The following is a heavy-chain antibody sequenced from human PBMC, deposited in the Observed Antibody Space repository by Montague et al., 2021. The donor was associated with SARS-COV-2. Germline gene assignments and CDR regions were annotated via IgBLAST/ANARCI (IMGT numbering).Heavy chain of an antibody. V-gene: IGHV4-34*01. D-gene: IGHD2-15*01. CDR2: INHSGST. Sequence: SETLSLTCAVYGRSFSGYYWSWIRQPPGKGLEWIGEINHSGSTNYSPSLKSRVTISVDTSKNQFSLKLSSVTAADTAVYYCARGRGAALFRRIYFGMDVWGQGTTVTVSS. J-gene: IGHJ6*02. CDR1: GRSFSGYY. CDR3: ARGRGAALFRRIYFGMDV.